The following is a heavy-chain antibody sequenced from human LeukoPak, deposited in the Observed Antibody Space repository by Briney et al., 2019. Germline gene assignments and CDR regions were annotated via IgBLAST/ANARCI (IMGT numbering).Heavy chain of an antibody. D-gene: IGHD5-18*01. V-gene: IGHV4-31*03. CDR3: ARDLLDTAMVHYWYFDL. CDR1: GASISNGTYY. CDR2: IYYNRSI. Sequence: SETLSLTCTVSGASISNGTYYWSWIRQHPGKGLEWIGYIYYNRSIYYNPSLKSRVTISVDTSKNQFSLKLSSVTAADTAVYYCARDLLDTAMVHYWYFDLWGRGTLVTVSS. J-gene: IGHJ2*01.